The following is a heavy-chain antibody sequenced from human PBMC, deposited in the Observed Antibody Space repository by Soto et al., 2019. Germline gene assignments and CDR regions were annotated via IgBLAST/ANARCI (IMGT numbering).Heavy chain of an antibody. D-gene: IGHD1-1*01. J-gene: IGHJ4*02. CDR1: GGSISSGGYF. CDR2: IFYSGTT. CDR3: ARGVLY. V-gene: IGHV4-31*03. Sequence: QVQLQESGPGLVKPSQTLSLTCTVSGGSISSGGYFWSWIRQPPGKGLEWIGNIFYSGTTYYNPSLXSXXTISVDTSKNQFSLTLSSVTAADTAVYFCARGVLYWGQGTLVTVSS.